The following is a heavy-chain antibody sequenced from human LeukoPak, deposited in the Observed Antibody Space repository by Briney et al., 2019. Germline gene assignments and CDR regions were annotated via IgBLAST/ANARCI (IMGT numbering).Heavy chain of an antibody. J-gene: IGHJ4*02. Sequence: GGSLRLSCAASGFTFSSYGMHWVRQAPGKGLEWVAFIRYDGSNKYYADSVKGRFTISRDNSKNTLYLQMNSLRAEDTAVYYCAREIRSRVATITFDYWGQGTLVTVSS. D-gene: IGHD5-24*01. CDR2: IRYDGSNK. CDR1: GFTFSSYG. CDR3: AREIRSRVATITFDY. V-gene: IGHV3-30*02.